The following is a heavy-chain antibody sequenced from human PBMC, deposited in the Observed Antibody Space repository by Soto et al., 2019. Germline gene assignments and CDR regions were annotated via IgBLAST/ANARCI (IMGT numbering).Heavy chain of an antibody. CDR1: GFTFSSYA. D-gene: IGHD1-26*01. Sequence: GGSLRLSCAASGFTFSSYAMSWVRQAPGKGLEWVSAISVSGGSTYYADSVKGRFTTSRDNSKNTLYLQMNSLRAEDTAVYYCAKDGVSGSYYFYFDSWGQGALVTVSS. CDR3: AKDGVSGSYYFYFDS. J-gene: IGHJ4*02. CDR2: ISVSGGST. V-gene: IGHV3-23*01.